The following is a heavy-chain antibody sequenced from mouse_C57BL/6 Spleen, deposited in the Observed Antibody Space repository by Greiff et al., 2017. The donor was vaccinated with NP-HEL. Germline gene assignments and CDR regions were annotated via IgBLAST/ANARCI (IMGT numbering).Heavy chain of an antibody. Sequence: VQLQESGAELVKPGASVKLSCKASGYTFTEYTIHWVKQRSGQGLEWIGWFYPGSGSIKYNEKFKDKAPLTADKSSSTVYMERSRVTSEDSAVYFCARHEGDGSYWYFDVGGTGTTVTVSS. D-gene: IGHD2-3*01. J-gene: IGHJ1*03. CDR2: FYPGSGSI. CDR3: ARHEGDGSYWYFDV. V-gene: IGHV1-62-2*01. CDR1: GYTFTEYT.